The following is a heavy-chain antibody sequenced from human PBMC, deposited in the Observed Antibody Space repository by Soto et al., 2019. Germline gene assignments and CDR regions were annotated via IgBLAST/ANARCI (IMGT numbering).Heavy chain of an antibody. CDR2: IIPIFGTA. V-gene: IGHV1-69*13. Sequence: ASVKVSCKAAGGTFSSYAISWVRQAPGQGLEWMGGIIPIFGTANYAQKFQGRVTITADESTSTAYMELSSLRSEDTAVYYCARVMVVVATRYHCYSYGMDVSCKTTTVTVSS. CDR1: GGTFSSYA. CDR3: ARVMVVVATRYHCYSYGMDV. J-gene: IGHJ6*04. D-gene: IGHD2-15*01.